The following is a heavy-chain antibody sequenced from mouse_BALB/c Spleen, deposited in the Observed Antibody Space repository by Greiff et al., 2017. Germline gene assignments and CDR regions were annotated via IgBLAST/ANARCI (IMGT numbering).Heavy chain of an antibody. J-gene: IGHJ4*01. D-gene: IGHD1-1*01. CDR3: TRSHGSSYYAMDY. V-gene: IGHV1S81*02. Sequence: QVQLVESGAELVKPGASVKLSCKASGYTFTSYYMYWVKQRPGQGLEWIGEINPSNGGTNFNEKFKSKATLTVDKSSSTAYMQLSSLTSEDSAVYYCTRSHGSSYYAMDYWGQGTSVTVSS. CDR2: INPSNGGT. CDR1: GYTFTSYY.